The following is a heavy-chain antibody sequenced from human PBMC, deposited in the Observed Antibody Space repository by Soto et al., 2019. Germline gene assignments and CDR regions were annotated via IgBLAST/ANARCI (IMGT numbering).Heavy chain of an antibody. V-gene: IGHV4-4*02. CDR1: GGSISSSNW. Sequence: QVQLQESGPGLVKPSGTLSLTCAVSGGSISSSNWWSWVRQPPGKGLEWIGEIYHSGSTNYNPSLKIRATISVDTSKNQFSLKLSSVTAADTAVYYCAKGAYSSPREYNYWGQGTLVTVSS. J-gene: IGHJ4*02. D-gene: IGHD6-13*01. CDR3: AKGAYSSPREYNY. CDR2: IYHSGST.